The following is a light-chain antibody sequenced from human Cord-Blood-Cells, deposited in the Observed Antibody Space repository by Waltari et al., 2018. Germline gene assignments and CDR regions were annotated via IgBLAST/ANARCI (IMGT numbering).Light chain of an antibody. CDR1: QSISSY. CDR2: AAS. Sequence: DIQMTQSPSSLPASVADRVTITCRASQSISSYLNWYQQKPGKAPKLLIYAASSLQSGVPSRFSGSGSGTDFTLSISSLQPEDFATYYCQQSYSTPLFTFGPGTKVDIK. V-gene: IGKV1-39*01. J-gene: IGKJ3*01. CDR3: QQSYSTPLFT.